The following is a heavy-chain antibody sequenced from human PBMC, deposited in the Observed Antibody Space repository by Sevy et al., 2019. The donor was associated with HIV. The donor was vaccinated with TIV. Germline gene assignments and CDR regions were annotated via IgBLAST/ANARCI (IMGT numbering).Heavy chain of an antibody. V-gene: IGHV3-66*02. J-gene: IGHJ4*02. CDR1: GFTVSSNY. Sequence: GGSLRLSCAASGFTVSSNYMSWVRQAPGKGLEWVSVIYSGGSTYYADSVKGRFTISGDNSKNTLFLQMNSLRAEDTAGNYCARGLYYDGSGYFSGGGGVHDYWGQGTLVTVSS. CDR2: IYSGGST. D-gene: IGHD3-22*01. CDR3: ARGLYYDGSGYFSGGGGVHDY.